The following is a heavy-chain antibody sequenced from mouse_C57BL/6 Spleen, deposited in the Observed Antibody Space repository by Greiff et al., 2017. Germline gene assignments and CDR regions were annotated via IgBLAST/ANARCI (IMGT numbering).Heavy chain of an antibody. Sequence: VQLQQPGAELVKPGASVKMSCKASGYTFTSYWITWVKQRPGQGLEWIGDIYPGSGSTNYNEKFKGKATLTVDTSSSTAYMQLSSLTSEDSAVXYCARSGDYYDYDEGFAYWGQGTLVTVSA. J-gene: IGHJ3*01. CDR1: GYTFTSYW. CDR3: ARSGDYYDYDEGFAY. V-gene: IGHV1-55*01. D-gene: IGHD2-4*01. CDR2: IYPGSGST.